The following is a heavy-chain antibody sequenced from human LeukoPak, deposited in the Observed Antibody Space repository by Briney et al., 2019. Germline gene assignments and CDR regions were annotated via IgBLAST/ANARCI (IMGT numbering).Heavy chain of an antibody. Sequence: PGGSLTLSCAASGFTFGGYGMHWVRQAPGRGLECVAFIQSDGSNEYYSDSVKGRFTISRDNSKNTLYLQMNSLTAEDTAVYYCATHCSGTSCHRDYWGQGTLVTVSS. CDR3: ATHCSGTSCHRDY. CDR2: IQSDGSNE. V-gene: IGHV3-30*02. CDR1: GFTFGGYG. J-gene: IGHJ4*02. D-gene: IGHD2-2*01.